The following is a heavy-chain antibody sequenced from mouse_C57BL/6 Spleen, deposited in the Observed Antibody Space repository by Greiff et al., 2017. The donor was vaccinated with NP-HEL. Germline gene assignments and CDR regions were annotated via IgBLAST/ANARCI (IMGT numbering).Heavy chain of an antibody. Sequence: QVQLQQPGAELVKPGASVKLSCKASGYTFTSYWMHWVKQRPGPGLEWIGMIHPNSGSTNYNEKFKSKATLTVDKSSSTAYMQLSSLTSEDSAVYYCARSEDYDGYAMDYWGQGTSVTVSS. CDR3: ARSEDYDGYAMDY. J-gene: IGHJ4*01. V-gene: IGHV1-64*01. CDR1: GYTFTSYW. D-gene: IGHD2-4*01. CDR2: IHPNSGST.